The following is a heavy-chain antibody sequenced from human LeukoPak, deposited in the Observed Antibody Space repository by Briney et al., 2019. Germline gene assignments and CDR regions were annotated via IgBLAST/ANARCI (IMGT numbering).Heavy chain of an antibody. CDR3: TVEFMITFGGVIVKGAFDI. V-gene: IGHV3-49*04. Sequence: GGSLRLSCTASGFTFGDYAMSWVRQAPGKGLEWVGFIRSKAYGGTTEYAASVKGRLTISRDDSKSIAYLQMNSLKTEDTAVYYCTVEFMITFGGVIVKGAFDIWGQGTMVTVSS. J-gene: IGHJ3*02. D-gene: IGHD3-16*02. CDR1: GFTFGDYA. CDR2: IRSKAYGGTT.